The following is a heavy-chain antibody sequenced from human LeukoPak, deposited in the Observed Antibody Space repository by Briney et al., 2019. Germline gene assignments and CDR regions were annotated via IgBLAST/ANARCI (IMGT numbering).Heavy chain of an antibody. V-gene: IGHV3-23*01. D-gene: IGHD4-17*01. CDR2: ISGSGGST. CDR3: ARDISTVTTTEDY. J-gene: IGHJ4*02. CDR1: GFTFSSYG. Sequence: GGSLRLSCAASGFTFSSYGMSWVRQAPGKGLEWVSAISGSGGSTYYADSVKGRFTISRDNAKNSLYLQMNSLRAEDTAVYYCARDISTVTTTEDYWGQGTLVTVSS.